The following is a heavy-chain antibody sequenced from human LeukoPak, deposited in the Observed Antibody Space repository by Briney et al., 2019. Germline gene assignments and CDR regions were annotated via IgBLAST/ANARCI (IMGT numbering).Heavy chain of an antibody. D-gene: IGHD6-13*01. Sequence: PGGSLRLSCAASGFTFSSYSMNWVRQAPGKGLEWAANINQEGSERYYVDSVKGRFAISRDNAKNSLYLQMNSLRAEDTAVYYCARDNVRDGGIAAGVTDFSSQGTLVTVSS. CDR3: ARDNVRDGGIAAGVTDF. CDR1: GFTFSSYS. V-gene: IGHV3-7*01. J-gene: IGHJ4*02. CDR2: INQEGSER.